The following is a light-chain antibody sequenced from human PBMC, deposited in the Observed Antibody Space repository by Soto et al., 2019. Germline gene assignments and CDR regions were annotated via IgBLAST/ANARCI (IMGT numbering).Light chain of an antibody. CDR2: GAS. Sequence: EIVMTQSPATLSVSPGERATLSCRAGQSVSSNLAWYQQTPGQAPRLLIYGASTRATGIPARFSASGSGTEFTLTISSLQSEDFAVYYCQQYSNWPRTFGQGTKV. CDR3: QQYSNWPRT. V-gene: IGKV3-15*01. J-gene: IGKJ1*01. CDR1: QSVSSN.